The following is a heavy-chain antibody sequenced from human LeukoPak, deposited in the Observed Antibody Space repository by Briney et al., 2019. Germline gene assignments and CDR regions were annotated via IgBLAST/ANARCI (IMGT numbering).Heavy chain of an antibody. Sequence: PSETLSLTCTVSGGSISSYYWSWIRQPPGKGLEWIGYIYYSGSTNYNPSLKSRVTISVDTSKNQFSLKLSSVTAADTAVYYCAGAEGSDVYFDYWGQGTLVTVSS. CDR3: AGAEGSDVYFDY. V-gene: IGHV4-59*01. J-gene: IGHJ4*02. CDR2: IYYSGST. CDR1: GGSISSYY.